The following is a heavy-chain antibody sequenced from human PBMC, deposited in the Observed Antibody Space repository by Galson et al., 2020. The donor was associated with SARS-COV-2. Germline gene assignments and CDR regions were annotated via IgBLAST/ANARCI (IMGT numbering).Heavy chain of an antibody. CDR1: GGSISSYY. D-gene: IGHD2-2*01. Sequence: SETLSLTCTVSGGSISSYYWSWIRQPPGKGLEWIGYIYYSGSTNYNPSLKSRVTISVDTSKNQFSLKLSSVTAADTAVYYCAREGRYCSSTSCTGFDPWGQGTLVTVSS. CDR3: AREGRYCSSTSCTGFDP. V-gene: IGHV4-59*01. J-gene: IGHJ5*02. CDR2: IYYSGST.